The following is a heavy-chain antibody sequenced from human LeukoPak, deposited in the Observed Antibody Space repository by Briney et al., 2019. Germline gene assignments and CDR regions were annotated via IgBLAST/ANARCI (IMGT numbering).Heavy chain of an antibody. CDR1: GLTFDDYG. CDR2: INWNSDKI. CDR3: VKVECISIFGVARRYFDL. Sequence: GGSLRLSCAASGLTFDDYGVHWVRHAPGKGLEWVSGINWNSDKIVFADSVKSRFNISRDNAKKSLYLQMNSLRVDDTAFYYCVKVECISIFGVARRYFDLWGRGTLVTVSS. J-gene: IGHJ2*01. V-gene: IGHV3-9*01. D-gene: IGHD3-3*01.